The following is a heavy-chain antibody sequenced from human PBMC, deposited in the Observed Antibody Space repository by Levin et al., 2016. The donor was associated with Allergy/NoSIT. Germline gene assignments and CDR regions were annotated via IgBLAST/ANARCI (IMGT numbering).Heavy chain of an antibody. V-gene: IGHV3-30*18. CDR3: AKAAQQLVKAKWFDP. CDR1: GFTFSSYG. Sequence: GGSLRLSCAASGFTFSSYGMHWVRQAPGKGLEWVAVISYDGSNKYYADSVKGRFTISRDNSKNTLYLQMNSLRAEDTAVYYCAKAAQQLVKAKWFDPWGQGTLVTVSS. J-gene: IGHJ5*02. D-gene: IGHD6-13*01. CDR2: ISYDGSNK.